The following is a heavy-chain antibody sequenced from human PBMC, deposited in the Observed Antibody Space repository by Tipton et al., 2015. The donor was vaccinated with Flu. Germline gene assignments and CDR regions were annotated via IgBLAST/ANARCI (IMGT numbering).Heavy chain of an antibody. V-gene: IGHV3-21*01. CDR1: GFNFSAYA. CDR2: TSGTSTYI. J-gene: IGHJ6*02. CDR3: AREGYSSGFYHYGMDV. Sequence: SLRLSCAASGFNFSAYAMGWVRQAAGRGPEWVSSTSGTSTYIYYAESVKGRFTISRENAKNSLYLQMNSLRAEDTAVYYCAREGYSSGFYHYGMDVWGQGTTVTVSS. D-gene: IGHD5-18*01.